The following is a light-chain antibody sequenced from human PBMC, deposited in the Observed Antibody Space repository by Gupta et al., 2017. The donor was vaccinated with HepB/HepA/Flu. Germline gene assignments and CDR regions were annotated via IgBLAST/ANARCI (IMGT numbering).Light chain of an antibody. V-gene: IGKV2-30*01. CDR2: RVS. CDR3: QQDCNGLRT. J-gene: IGKJ1*01. Sequence: DVVLNQSLLYLPVTLGQPASISCRSSQSLVYSDGDTYLKWFQQRPGQSPRRLIYRVSNRDSGVPDRFSGSGSGTEFTLTISRLEAEDFGVYYCQQDCNGLRTFGPGTKVEIK. CDR1: QSLVYSDGDTY.